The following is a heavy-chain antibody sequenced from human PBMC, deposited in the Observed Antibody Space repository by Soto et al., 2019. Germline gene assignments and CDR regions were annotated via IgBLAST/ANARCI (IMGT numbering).Heavy chain of an antibody. V-gene: IGHV1-18*04. J-gene: IGHJ5*02. Sequence: GASVKVSCKASGYTFTSYGISWVRQAPGQGLEWMGWISAYNGNKNYAQKLQGRVTMTTDKSTSTAYMELRSLRSDDTAVYYCARDLVVTDDQWSDPCGPRNLVTVYS. CDR2: ISAYNGNK. CDR1: GYTFTSYG. D-gene: IGHD2-2*01. CDR3: ARDLVVTDDQWSDP.